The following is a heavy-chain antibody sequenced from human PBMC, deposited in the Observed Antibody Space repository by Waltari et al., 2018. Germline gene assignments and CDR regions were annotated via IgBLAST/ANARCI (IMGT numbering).Heavy chain of an antibody. J-gene: IGHJ6*03. Sequence: QVQLVQSGAEVKKPGASVKVSCKASGYTFSSYGISWVRQAPGQGLEWMGCIRTYNGNTNFAQKLQGRVSMTTDTSTSTAYMELSSLRSEDTAVYYCARDLSPYYYYMDVWGKGTTVTVSS. CDR2: IRTYNGNT. CDR1: GYTFSSYG. CDR3: ARDLSPYYYYMDV. V-gene: IGHV1-18*01.